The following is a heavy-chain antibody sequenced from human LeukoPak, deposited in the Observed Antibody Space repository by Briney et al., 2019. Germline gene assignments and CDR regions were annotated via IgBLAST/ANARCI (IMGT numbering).Heavy chain of an antibody. CDR3: ARDVGAVAAPGIDY. V-gene: IGHV3-74*01. D-gene: IGHD6-19*01. J-gene: IGHJ4*02. CDR1: GFTFSSYA. CDR2: INSDGSST. Sequence: PGGSLRLSCTASGFTFSSYAMNWVRQAPGKGLVWVSRINSDGSSTSYADSVKGRFTISRDNAKNTLYLQMNSLRAEDTAVYYCARDVGAVAAPGIDYWGQGTLVTVSS.